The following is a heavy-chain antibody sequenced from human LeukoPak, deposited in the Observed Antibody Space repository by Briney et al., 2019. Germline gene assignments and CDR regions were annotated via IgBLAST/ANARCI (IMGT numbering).Heavy chain of an antibody. CDR1: GFTLSSYA. J-gene: IGHJ6*02. Sequence: GGSLRLSCTASGFTLSSYAIHWVRQAPGKGLEWVAVMSFDVRNTYYSESVKGRFTITRDNFRNTLYLQMNSLRTEDTAVYYCAFLEGYSYGTGSSYGTDVWGQGTAVTVS. V-gene: IGHV3-30*03. D-gene: IGHD5-18*01. CDR2: MSFDVRNT. CDR3: AFLEGYSYGTGSSYGTDV.